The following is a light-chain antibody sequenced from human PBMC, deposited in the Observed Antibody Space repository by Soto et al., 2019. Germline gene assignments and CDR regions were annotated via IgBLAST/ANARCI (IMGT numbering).Light chain of an antibody. J-gene: IGKJ5*01. Sequence: DIQMTQSPSSLSASVGDRVTITCQASQDISKYLNWYQQKPVKSPKLLIYDASNLETGVPSRFSGSGSGTDFTFTISSLQPEDIATYYCQQYDNLPSITFGQGTRLEIK. V-gene: IGKV1-33*01. CDR3: QQYDNLPSIT. CDR2: DAS. CDR1: QDISKY.